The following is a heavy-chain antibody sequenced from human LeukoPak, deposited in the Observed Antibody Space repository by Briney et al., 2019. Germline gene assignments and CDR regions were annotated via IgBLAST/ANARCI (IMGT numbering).Heavy chain of an antibody. CDR2: ISYSGIT. CDR3: ARGNAN. J-gene: IGHJ4*02. Sequence: SETLSLTCTVSGGAINSFYWSWIRQPPGKGLEWIGYISYSGITNYNPSLKSRVTISLDTSKNQFFLKLSSVTAADTALYYCARGNANWGQGTLVTVSS. V-gene: IGHV4-59*01. CDR1: GGAINSFY.